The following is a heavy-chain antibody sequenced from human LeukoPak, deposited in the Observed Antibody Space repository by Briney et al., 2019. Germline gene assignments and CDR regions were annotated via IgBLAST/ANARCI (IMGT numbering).Heavy chain of an antibody. CDR1: GFTVSSNY. CDR2: IYSGGST. CDR3: ARATGTSSGYSDY. Sequence: GGSLRLSCAASGFTVSSNYMSLVRQAPGKGLEWVSVIYSGGSTYYADSVKGRFTISRHNSKNTLYLQMNSLRAEDTAVYYCARATGTSSGYSDYWGQGTLVTVSS. J-gene: IGHJ4*02. V-gene: IGHV3-53*04. D-gene: IGHD3-22*01.